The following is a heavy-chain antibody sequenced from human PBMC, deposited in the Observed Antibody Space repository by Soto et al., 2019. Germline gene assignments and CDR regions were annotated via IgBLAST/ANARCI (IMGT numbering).Heavy chain of an antibody. CDR3: ARDFYAPDCGTLSCYKGFDS. D-gene: IGHD2-2*02. J-gene: IGHJ4*02. CDR2: ISSSSAYI. V-gene: IGHV3-21*01. CDR1: GFTFRTYS. Sequence: PGGSLRLSCAASGFTFRTYSMNWVRRAPGKGLEWVSAISSSSAYIFYSDSVKGRFTISRDNAKNSLFLQMNSLRPEDTAVYSCARDFYAPDCGTLSCYKGFDSWGQGTLVTVSS.